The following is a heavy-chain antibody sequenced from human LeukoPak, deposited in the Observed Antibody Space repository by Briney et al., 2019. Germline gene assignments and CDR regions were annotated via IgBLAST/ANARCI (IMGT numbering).Heavy chain of an antibody. J-gene: IGHJ6*03. Sequence: PSETLSLTCAVYGGSFSGYYWSWVRQAPGKGLEWVSAISASGGSTYYADSVKGRFTISRDNSKNTLYLQINSLRAEDTAVYYCAKGEVYCSSSSCYGYYYYYMDVWGKGTTVTVS. V-gene: IGHV3-23*01. CDR1: GGSFSGYY. D-gene: IGHD2-2*01. CDR3: AKGEVYCSSSSCYGYYYYYMDV. CDR2: ISASGGST.